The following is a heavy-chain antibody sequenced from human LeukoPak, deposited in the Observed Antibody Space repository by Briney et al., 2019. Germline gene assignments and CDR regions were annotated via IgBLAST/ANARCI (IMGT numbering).Heavy chain of an antibody. D-gene: IGHD3-22*01. J-gene: IGHJ4*02. Sequence: SETLSLTCAVSGYSISSGYYWGWIRQPPGKGLEWIGSIYHSGSTYYNPSLKSRVTISVDTSKNQFSLKLSSVTAADTAVYYCARFSSSGQFSDYWGQGTLVTVSS. V-gene: IGHV4-38-2*01. CDR3: ARFSSSGQFSDY. CDR1: GYSISSGYY. CDR2: IYHSGST.